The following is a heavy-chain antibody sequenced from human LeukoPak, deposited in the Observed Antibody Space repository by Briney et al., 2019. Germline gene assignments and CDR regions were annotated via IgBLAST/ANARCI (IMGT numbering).Heavy chain of an antibody. Sequence: SETLSLTCTVSGGSISSYCWSWIRQPPGKGLEWIGYIYYSGSTNYNPSLKSRVTISVDTSKNQFSLKLSSVTAADTAVYYCARAVTDYYFDYWGQGTLVTVSS. CDR2: IYYSGST. CDR1: GGSISSYC. J-gene: IGHJ4*02. D-gene: IGHD4-23*01. CDR3: ARAVTDYYFDY. V-gene: IGHV4-59*08.